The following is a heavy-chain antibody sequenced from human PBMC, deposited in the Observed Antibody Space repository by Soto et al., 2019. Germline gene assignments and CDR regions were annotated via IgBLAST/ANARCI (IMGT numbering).Heavy chain of an antibody. CDR2: VSPDHGNA. Sequence: QAQVVQSRAEVKKPGASVKVSCKTSGYTFTDYDINWVRQATGQGLEWMGWVSPDHGNAGYAPQFQGRVTMTSDTSTSTVYMALSNLRSDDTAVYFCEVTTGYWGQGTMVTVSS. V-gene: IGHV1-8*01. CDR1: GYTFTDYD. D-gene: IGHD2-21*02. J-gene: IGHJ4*02. CDR3: EVTTGY.